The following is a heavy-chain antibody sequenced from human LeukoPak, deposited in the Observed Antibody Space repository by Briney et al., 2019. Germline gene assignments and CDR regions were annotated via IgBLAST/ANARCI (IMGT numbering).Heavy chain of an antibody. V-gene: IGHV3-21*04. CDR2: ISTSSSHI. D-gene: IGHD1-26*01. Sequence: GGSLRLSCAASGFTFGDYSMNWVRQAPGKGLEWVSSISTSSSHIYYLDSVKGRFTISRDNSKNTLYLQMNSLRAEDTAVYYCAREAYSGSYSPFDIWGQGTMVTVSS. CDR1: GFTFGDYS. CDR3: AREAYSGSYSPFDI. J-gene: IGHJ3*02.